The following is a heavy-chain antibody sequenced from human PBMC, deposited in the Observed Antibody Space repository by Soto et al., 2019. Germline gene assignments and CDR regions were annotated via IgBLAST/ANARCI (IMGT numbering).Heavy chain of an antibody. V-gene: IGHV4-39*01. CDR3: ARHIHNQGFEYYFDS. CDR2: IDYSGNI. Sequence: QLQLQESGPGLVKPSETLSLTCNASGGSITSSGSAWGWIRQSPGKGLEWIGTIDYSGNIYYIPSLKSRIIISVDTTKNQISLKLSSVTAADTAVYYCARHIHNQGFEYYFDSWGQGTLVTVSS. J-gene: IGHJ4*02. CDR1: GGSITSSGSA. D-gene: IGHD1-1*01.